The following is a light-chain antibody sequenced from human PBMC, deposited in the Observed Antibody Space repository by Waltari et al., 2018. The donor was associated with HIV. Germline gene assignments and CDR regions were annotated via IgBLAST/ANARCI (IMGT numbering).Light chain of an antibody. Sequence: EIVLTQSPATLSLSPGERATLSCRASQSVRSYLAWYQQKPGQAPRLLIYDASDRATGTPARFSGSGSGTDFTLTISSLEPEDFAVYYCQQRSNWPPGGAYTFGQGTKLEIK. CDR2: DAS. J-gene: IGKJ2*01. CDR1: QSVRSY. CDR3: QQRSNWPPGGAYT. V-gene: IGKV3-11*01.